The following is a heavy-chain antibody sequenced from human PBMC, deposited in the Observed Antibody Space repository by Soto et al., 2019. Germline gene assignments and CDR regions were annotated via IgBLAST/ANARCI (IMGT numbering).Heavy chain of an antibody. J-gene: IGHJ6*02. CDR1: GYTFTGYY. Sequence: ASVKVSCKASGYTFTGYYMHWVRQAPGQGLEWMGWINPNSGGTNYAQKFQGRVTMTRDTSISSAYMELSRLRSDDTAVYYCARGRFIVALYYYGMDVWGQGTTVTVSS. CDR3: ARGRFIVALYYYGMDV. D-gene: IGHD5-12*01. CDR2: INPNSGGT. V-gene: IGHV1-2*02.